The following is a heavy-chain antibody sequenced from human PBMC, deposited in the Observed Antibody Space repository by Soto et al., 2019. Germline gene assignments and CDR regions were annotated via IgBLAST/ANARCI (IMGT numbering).Heavy chain of an antibody. CDR1: GGTFSSYA. D-gene: IGHD4-4*01. CDR2: IIPFFGTA. CDR3: ARDGGVYDYSPFDY. Sequence: QVQLVQSGAVVKKPGSSVKVSCKASGGTFSSYAISWVRQAPGQGLEWMGGIIPFFGTADYAQKFQGRVTITADESTSTAYMELSSLRSEDTAVYYCARDGGVYDYSPFDYWGQGTLVTVSS. V-gene: IGHV1-69*12. J-gene: IGHJ4*02.